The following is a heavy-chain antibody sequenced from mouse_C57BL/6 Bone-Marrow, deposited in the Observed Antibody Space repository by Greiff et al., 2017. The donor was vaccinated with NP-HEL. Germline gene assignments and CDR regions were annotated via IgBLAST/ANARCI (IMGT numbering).Heavy chain of an antibody. CDR3: ARGDYYGSSYGAMDY. Sequence: EVHLVESGGDLVKPGGSLKLSCAASGFTFSSYGMSWVRQTPDKRLEWVATISSGGSYTYYPDSVKGRFTISRDNAKNTLYLQMSSLKSEDTAMYYCARGDYYGSSYGAMDYWGQGTSVTVSS. J-gene: IGHJ4*01. V-gene: IGHV5-6*01. CDR1: GFTFSSYG. CDR2: ISSGGSYT. D-gene: IGHD1-1*01.